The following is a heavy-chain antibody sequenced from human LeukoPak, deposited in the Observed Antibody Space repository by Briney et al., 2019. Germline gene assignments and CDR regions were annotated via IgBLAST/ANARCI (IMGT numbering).Heavy chain of an antibody. CDR1: GSTFSSYT. CDR2: IIPIFGTA. CDR3: ARDLGEGYYYDSSALDY. J-gene: IGHJ4*02. V-gene: IGHV1-69*01. D-gene: IGHD3-22*01. Sequence: SVKVSCKASGSTFSSYTISWVRQAPGQGLEWMGGIIPIFGTANYAQKFQGRVTITADESTSTAYMELSSLRSEDTAVYYCARDLGEGYYYDSSALDYWGQGTLVTVS.